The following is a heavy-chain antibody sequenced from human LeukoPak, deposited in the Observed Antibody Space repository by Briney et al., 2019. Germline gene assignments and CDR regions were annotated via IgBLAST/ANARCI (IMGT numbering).Heavy chain of an antibody. Sequence: GGSLRLSCAASGITFSRFWMSWVRQAPGKGLEWVANIKHDGSEKYYVDSVKGRFAISRDNAKNSLYLQMNRLRAEDTAVYYCARDESYSSDYWGQGTLVTVSS. D-gene: IGHD6-13*01. CDR3: ARDESYSSDY. J-gene: IGHJ4*02. V-gene: IGHV3-7*05. CDR2: IKHDGSEK. CDR1: GITFSRFW.